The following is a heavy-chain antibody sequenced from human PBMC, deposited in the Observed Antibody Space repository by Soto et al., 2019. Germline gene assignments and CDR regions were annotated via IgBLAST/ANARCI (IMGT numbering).Heavy chain of an antibody. CDR2: ISAYNGNT. CDR1: GYTFTSYG. D-gene: IGHD3-22*01. J-gene: IGHJ4*02. CDR3: ARVSDSSGYYCYGY. Sequence: QVQLVQSGAEVKKPGASVKVSCKASGYTFTSYGISWVRQAPGQGLEWMGWISAYNGNTNYAQRLQGRVPMTTNTPTSTAYRQLRSLRSADKAVDYCARVSDSSGYYCYGYWGQGTLVTVSS. V-gene: IGHV1-18*01.